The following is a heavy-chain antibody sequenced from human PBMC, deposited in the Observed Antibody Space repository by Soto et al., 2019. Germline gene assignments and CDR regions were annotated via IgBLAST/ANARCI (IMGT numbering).Heavy chain of an antibody. J-gene: IGHJ3*02. V-gene: IGHV1-46*01. Sequence: QMKLVQSGAEVKKPGASVKVSCKASGYTFTRHYIHWVRQAPGQGLEWMGIINSSGGHTYDAQKFQGRVALISDTSKSTGYMKLRSLISEDTAVYYCERDLLAAGSDALDIWGQGTTVTVSS. CDR1: GYTFTRHY. CDR3: ERDLLAAGSDALDI. D-gene: IGHD6-13*01. CDR2: INSSGGHT.